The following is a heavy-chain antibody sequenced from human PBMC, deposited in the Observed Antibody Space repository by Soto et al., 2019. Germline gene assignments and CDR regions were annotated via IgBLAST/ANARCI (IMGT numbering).Heavy chain of an antibody. CDR3: LRDADKVPRGQHMVHGDY. CDR1: GFTFTAYS. CDR2: IATNGGGT. V-gene: IGHV3-48*01. D-gene: IGHD3-10*01. J-gene: IGHJ4*02. Sequence: DVQVVESGGDLVQPGGSLRLSCVTSGFTFTAYSLNWVRQAPGQGLEWLGYIATNGGGTDYGDSVKGRFTISRDKAQNTVYMQMNGLRAEDTAVYHCLRDADKVPRGQHMVHGDYWGQGTVVTVSS.